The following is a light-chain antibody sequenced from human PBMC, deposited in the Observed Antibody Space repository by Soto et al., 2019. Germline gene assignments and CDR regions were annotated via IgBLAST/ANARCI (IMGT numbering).Light chain of an antibody. J-gene: IGLJ2*01. CDR3: SSYTGSSTLVV. CDR2: EVS. CDR1: SSDVGGYNY. Sequence: QSALTQPASVSGSPGQSITISCTGTSSDVGGYNYVSWYQQHPGKAPKLMIYEVSNRPSGVSNRFSGSKSGNTASLTISGIQAEDGGDYYCSSYTGSSTLVVFGGGTTLTVL. V-gene: IGLV2-14*01.